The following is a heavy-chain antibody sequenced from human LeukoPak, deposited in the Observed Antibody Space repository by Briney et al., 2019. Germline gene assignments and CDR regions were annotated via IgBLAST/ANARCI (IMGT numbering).Heavy chain of an antibody. CDR2: IYYSGST. D-gene: IGHD6-19*01. CDR3: ARHGRAVAGPKYFQH. Sequence: SETLSLTCTVSGGSISSGSYYWGWLRQPPGKGLEWIGSIYYSGSTYYNPSLKSRVTISVDTSKNQFSLKLSSVTAADTAVYYCARHGRAVAGPKYFQHWGQGTLVTVSS. V-gene: IGHV4-39*01. CDR1: GGSISSGSYY. J-gene: IGHJ1*01.